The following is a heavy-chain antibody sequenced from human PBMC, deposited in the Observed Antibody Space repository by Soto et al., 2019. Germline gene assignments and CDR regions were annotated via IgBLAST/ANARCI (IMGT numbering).Heavy chain of an antibody. CDR2: ISPKSGGT. V-gene: IGHV1-2*02. J-gene: IGHJ4*02. CDR1: GYSFIDYY. CDR3: ARPPGYISDWYYFDL. D-gene: IGHD3-9*01. Sequence: QVQLVQSGAEVKKPGASVEVSCEASGYSFIDYYIHWVRQAPGQGFAWMGRISPKSGGTNYAQKFEGRVTMTWDTSLNTAYMELSSLKSDDTAVYYCARPPGYISDWYYFDLWGQGTRVTVSS.